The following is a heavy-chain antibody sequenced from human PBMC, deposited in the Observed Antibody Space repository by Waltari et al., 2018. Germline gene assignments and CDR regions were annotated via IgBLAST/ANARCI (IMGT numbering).Heavy chain of an antibody. J-gene: IGHJ1*01. CDR3: AKVPYDNFWTGYFFFDL. CDR2: ITGSADNT. V-gene: IGHV3-23*04. Sequence: EEQLVESGGGVVHAGKALRLYCATSGSGFSNFDIIGVRQVPGKGLKWVSSITGSADNTYDADAVRGRFTISRDNSKNTLYLQMDGLRAEDTAIYYCAKVPYDNFWTGYFFFDLWGQGAQVTVSS. CDR1: GSGFSNFD. D-gene: IGHD3-3*01.